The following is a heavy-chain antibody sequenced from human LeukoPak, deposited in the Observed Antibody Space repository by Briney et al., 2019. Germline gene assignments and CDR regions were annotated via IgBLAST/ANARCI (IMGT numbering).Heavy chain of an antibody. CDR1: GFTFSSYA. D-gene: IGHD2-15*01. V-gene: IGHV3-64*01. J-gene: IGHJ4*02. Sequence: GGSLRLSCAASGFTFSSYAIHWVRQAPGEGLEYVSAISTDGSRTYYANSVKGRFTISRDNSKNTLYLQMNILRAEDTAVYYCARDEYCSGGSCYSDYWGQGALVTVSS. CDR2: ISTDGSRT. CDR3: ARDEYCSGGSCYSDY.